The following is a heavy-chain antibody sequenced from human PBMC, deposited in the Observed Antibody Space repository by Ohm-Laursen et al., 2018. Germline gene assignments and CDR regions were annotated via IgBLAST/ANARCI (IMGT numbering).Heavy chain of an antibody. CDR1: GFTFSSYD. CDR2: MSYDGSFK. Sequence: SLRLSCAASGFTFSSYDIHWVRQAPGKGLEWVGVMSYDGSFKYYADSVKGRFTISRDNSRSTLYLQMDGLRAEDTALYYCAKRGDAGGHYFDYWGQGSLVIVSS. CDR3: AKRGDAGGHYFDY. V-gene: IGHV3-30*18. J-gene: IGHJ4*02. D-gene: IGHD3-10*01.